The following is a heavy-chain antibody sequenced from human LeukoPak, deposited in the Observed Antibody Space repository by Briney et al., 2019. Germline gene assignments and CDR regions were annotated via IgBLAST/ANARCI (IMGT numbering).Heavy chain of an antibody. D-gene: IGHD1-26*01. J-gene: IGHJ5*02. Sequence: GGSLRLSCAASGFTFSSYAMHWVRQAPGKGLEHVSAISSNGGSTYYANSVKGRFTISRDNSLNTLYLQMGSLRAEDMAVYYCARDNSVGDYAWWFDPWGQGTLVTVSS. V-gene: IGHV3-64*01. CDR3: ARDNSVGDYAWWFDP. CDR1: GFTFSSYA. CDR2: ISSNGGST.